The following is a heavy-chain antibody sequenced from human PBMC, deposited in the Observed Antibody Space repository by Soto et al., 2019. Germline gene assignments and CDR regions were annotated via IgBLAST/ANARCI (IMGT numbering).Heavy chain of an antibody. CDR1: GYSFTSHW. Sequence: GESLKISCNGAGYSFTSHWISWVRQMPGKGLEWMGRIDPADSYTNYSPSFQGRVTSSADKSISTAYLQWSSLKASDNAIYYCARHMGSVGADSWGEGTLVTVSS. CDR2: IDPADSYT. D-gene: IGHD1-26*01. CDR3: ARHMGSVGADS. J-gene: IGHJ4*02. V-gene: IGHV5-10-1*01.